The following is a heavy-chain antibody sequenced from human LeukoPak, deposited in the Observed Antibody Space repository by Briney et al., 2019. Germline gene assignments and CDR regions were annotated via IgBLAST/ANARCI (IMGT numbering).Heavy chain of an antibody. J-gene: IGHJ4*02. CDR3: ARVPGHYGDPGDY. Sequence: PSQTLSLTCTVSGGSSSSGDYYWSWIRQPPGKGLEWIGYIYYSGSTYYNPSLKSRVTISVDTSKNQFSLKLSSVTAADTAVYYCARVPGHYGDPGDYWGQGTLVTVSS. CDR1: GGSSSSGDYY. D-gene: IGHD4-17*01. V-gene: IGHV4-30-4*08. CDR2: IYYSGST.